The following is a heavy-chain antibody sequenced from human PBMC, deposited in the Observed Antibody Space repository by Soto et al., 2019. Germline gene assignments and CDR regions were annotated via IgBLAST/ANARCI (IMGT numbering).Heavy chain of an antibody. V-gene: IGHV3-23*01. CDR1: GFTFSSYA. CDR3: AKPFPMKVFRPLTGYSPSDY. J-gene: IGHJ4*02. D-gene: IGHD3-9*01. Sequence: GGSPRLSCAASGFTFSSYAMSWVRQAPGKGLEWVSAISGSGGSTYYADSVKGRFTISRDNSKNTLYLQMNSLRAEDTAVYYCAKPFPMKVFRPLTGYSPSDYWGQGTLVTVSS. CDR2: ISGSGGST.